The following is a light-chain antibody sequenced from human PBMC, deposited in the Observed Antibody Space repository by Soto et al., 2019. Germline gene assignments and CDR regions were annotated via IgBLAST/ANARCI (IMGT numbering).Light chain of an antibody. CDR1: QSISSY. CDR2: AAS. Sequence: DIQMTQSPPSLSASVGDRVTITCRASQSISSYLNWFQQKPGKAPNLLIYAASSLQSGVPSRFSGSGSGIDFTLTISSLQPEDFATYYCQQTYSTLITFGQGTRLEI. CDR3: QQTYSTLIT. J-gene: IGKJ5*01. V-gene: IGKV1-39*01.